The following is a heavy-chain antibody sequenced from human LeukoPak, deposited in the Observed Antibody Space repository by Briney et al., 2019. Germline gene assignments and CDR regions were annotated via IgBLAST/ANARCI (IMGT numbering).Heavy chain of an antibody. CDR2: ISGSGGST. D-gene: IGHD5-12*01. CDR1: GSTFSSYA. CDR3: AKDLDSGYGGNY. Sequence: GGSLRLSCAASGSTFSSYAMSWVRQAPGKGLEWVSAISGSGGSTYYADSVKGRFTISRDNSKNTLYLQMNSLRAEDTAVYYCAKDLDSGYGGNYWGQGTLVTVSS. J-gene: IGHJ4*02. V-gene: IGHV3-23*01.